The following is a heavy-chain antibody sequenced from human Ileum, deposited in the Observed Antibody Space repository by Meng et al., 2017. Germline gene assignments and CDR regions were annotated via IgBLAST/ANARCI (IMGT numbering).Heavy chain of an antibody. CDR1: GYTFTRFY. Sequence: ASVKVSCKASGYTFTRFYMHWVRQAPGQGLEWMGIINPSSGDTTYAQKFEGRVTMTRDTSTSTFYMDLSSLTSEDTAVYYCARGLEEASTHDYWGQGTLVTVSS. CDR3: ARGLEEASTHDY. CDR2: INPSSGDT. D-gene: IGHD1-1*01. V-gene: IGHV1-46*01. J-gene: IGHJ4*02.